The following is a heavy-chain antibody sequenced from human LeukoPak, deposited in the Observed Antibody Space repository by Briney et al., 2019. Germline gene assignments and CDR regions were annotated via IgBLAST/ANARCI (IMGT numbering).Heavy chain of an antibody. D-gene: IGHD3-3*01. Sequence: NPSETLSLTCAVYGGSFSGYYWSWIRQPPGKGLEWIGYIYYSGSTNYNPSLKSRVTISVDTSKNQFSLKLSSVTAADTAVYYCARADFWNYYYYMDVWGKGTTVTVSS. CDR3: ARADFWNYYYYMDV. J-gene: IGHJ6*03. CDR1: GGSFSGYY. V-gene: IGHV4-59*01. CDR2: IYYSGST.